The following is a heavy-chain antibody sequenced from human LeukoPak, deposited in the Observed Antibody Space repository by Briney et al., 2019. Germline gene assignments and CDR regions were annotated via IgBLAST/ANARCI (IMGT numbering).Heavy chain of an antibody. CDR2: IYYSGST. CDR3: ARHGRPYSGSYYYAFDI. CDR1: GGSISSYY. Sequence: PSETLFLTCTVSGGSISSYYWSWIRQPPGKGLEWIGYIYYSGSTNYNPSLKSRVTISVDTSKNQFSLKLSSVTAADTAVYYCARHGRPYSGSYYYAFDIWGQGTMVTVSS. V-gene: IGHV4-59*08. J-gene: IGHJ3*02. D-gene: IGHD1-26*01.